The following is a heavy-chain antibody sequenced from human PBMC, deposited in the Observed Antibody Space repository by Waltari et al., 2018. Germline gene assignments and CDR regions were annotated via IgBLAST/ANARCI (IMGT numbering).Heavy chain of an antibody. J-gene: IGHJ4*02. Sequence: TGYYMHWVRQAPGQGLEWMGWINPNSGDTNYAQKFQGRVTMTRDTSISTAYMELSRLRSDDTAVYYCARDSTYYYDSSGYYIFDYWGQGTLVTVSS. D-gene: IGHD3-22*01. CDR2: INPNSGDT. V-gene: IGHV1-2*02. CDR3: ARDSTYYYDSSGYYIFDY. CDR1: TGYY.